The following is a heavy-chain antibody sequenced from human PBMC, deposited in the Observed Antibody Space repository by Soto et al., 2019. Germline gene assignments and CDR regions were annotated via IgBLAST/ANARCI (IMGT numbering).Heavy chain of an antibody. CDR2: IIPIFGTA. CDR1: GGTFSSYS. V-gene: IGHV1-69*13. CDR3: ARGAAAGTGWFDP. J-gene: IGHJ5*02. D-gene: IGHD6-13*01. Sequence: SVEVSCEASGGTFSSYSISWVRQAPGQGLEWMGGIIPIFGTANYAQKFQGRVTITADESTSTAYMELSSLGSEDTAVYYCARGAAAGTGWFDPWGQGTLVTVSS.